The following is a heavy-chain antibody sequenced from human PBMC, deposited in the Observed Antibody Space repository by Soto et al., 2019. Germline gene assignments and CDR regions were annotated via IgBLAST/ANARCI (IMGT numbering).Heavy chain of an antibody. CDR3: AKDRVVVVAATLRDDAFDI. V-gene: IGHV3-23*01. J-gene: IGHJ3*02. D-gene: IGHD2-15*01. CDR1: GFTFSSYA. CDR2: ISGSGGST. Sequence: GGSLRLSCAASGFTFSSYAMSWVRQAPGKGLEWVSAISGSGGSTYYADSVKGRFTISRDNSKNTLYLQMNSLRAEDTAVYYCAKDRVVVVAATLRDDAFDIWGQGTMVTVSS.